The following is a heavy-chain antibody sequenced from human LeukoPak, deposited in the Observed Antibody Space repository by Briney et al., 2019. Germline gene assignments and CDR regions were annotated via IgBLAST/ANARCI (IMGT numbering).Heavy chain of an antibody. CDR1: GYTFTSYD. D-gene: IGHD3-22*01. J-gene: IGHJ6*03. CDR2: MNPNSGNT. Sequence: ASVKVSCKASGYTFTSYDINWVRQATGQGLEWMGWMNPNSGNTGHAQKFQGRVTMTRNTSISTAYMELSSLRSEDTAVYYCARDRNYYDSSGYYHYYYMDVWGKGTTVTVSS. CDR3: ARDRNYYDSSGYYHYYYMDV. V-gene: IGHV1-8*01.